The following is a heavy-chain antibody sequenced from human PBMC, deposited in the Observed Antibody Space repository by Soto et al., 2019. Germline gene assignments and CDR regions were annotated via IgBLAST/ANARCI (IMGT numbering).Heavy chain of an antibody. J-gene: IGHJ4*02. V-gene: IGHV1-3*04. CDR1: GYTFTTYA. Sequence: QVQLVQSGAEVKKPGASVQVSCKPSGYTFTTYAIHWVRQAPGQSLEWMTWIHTGNGNTKYSPRFQGRVTITRDTSASTAYMERSSLRSEDTAVYYCAISLRLGESFDYWGQGTLVTVSS. CDR2: IHTGNGNT. D-gene: IGHD3-16*01. CDR3: AISLRLGESFDY.